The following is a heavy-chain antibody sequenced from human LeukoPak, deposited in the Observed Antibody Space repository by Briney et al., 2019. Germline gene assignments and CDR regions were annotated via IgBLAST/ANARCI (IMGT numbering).Heavy chain of an antibody. CDR2: IYTGDST. CDR1: GFTVSTNY. J-gene: IGHJ4*02. CDR3: VRDGSFYLN. V-gene: IGHV3-53*01. Sequence: GGSLRLSCAASGFTVSTNYMSWVRQAPGKGLEWVSIIYTGDSTYYADSVKGRFTISRDNSKNTLYLHMNSLRAEDTAVYYCVRDGSFYLNWGQGALVTVSS. D-gene: IGHD5/OR15-5a*01.